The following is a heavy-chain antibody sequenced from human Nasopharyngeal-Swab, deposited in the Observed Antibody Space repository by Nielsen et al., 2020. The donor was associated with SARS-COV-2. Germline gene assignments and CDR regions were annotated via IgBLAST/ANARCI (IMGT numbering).Heavy chain of an antibody. J-gene: IGHJ4*02. CDR3: AKDWGRLTAAWGCAVDY. D-gene: IGHD3-16*01. CDR1: GFTFSSYA. V-gene: IGHV3-23*01. Sequence: GESLKISCAASGFTFSSYAMSWVRQPPGKGLEWVSAIGGSGGSTYYADSVKGRFTISRDNSNNMLFLQMSSLRTEDTAAYYCAKDWGRLTAAWGCAVDYWGQGTLVTVSS. CDR2: IGGSGGST.